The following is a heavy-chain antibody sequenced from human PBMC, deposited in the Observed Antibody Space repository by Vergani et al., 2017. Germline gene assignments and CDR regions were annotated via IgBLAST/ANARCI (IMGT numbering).Heavy chain of an antibody. CDR2: IYYSGST. CDR1: GGSISSGGYY. V-gene: IGHV4-61*08. J-gene: IGHJ6*02. D-gene: IGHD3-9*01. Sequence: QLQLQESDPGLVKPSETLSLTCTVSGGSISSGGYYWSWIRQHPGKGLEWIVYIYYSGSTNYNPSLKSRVTISVDPSKNQFSLKLSSVTAADTAVYYCARYHNDYDILTGYSQYYGMDVWGQGTTVTVSS. CDR3: ARYHNDYDILTGYSQYYGMDV.